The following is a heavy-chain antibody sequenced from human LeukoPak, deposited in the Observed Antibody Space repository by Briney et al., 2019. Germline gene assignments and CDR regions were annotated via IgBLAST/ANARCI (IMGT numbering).Heavy chain of an antibody. V-gene: IGHV3-30*18. Sequence: GGSLRLSCAASGFTFSNFGMHWVRQAPGKGLEWVAVISYDGNDIYSADSVKGRFTISRDNSKNTLYLQVNSLRAEDTAVYYCAKVRSMAANPSYFDSWGQGTLVTVSS. J-gene: IGHJ4*02. CDR3: AKVRSMAANPSYFDS. D-gene: IGHD5-24*01. CDR2: ISYDGNDI. CDR1: GFTFSNFG.